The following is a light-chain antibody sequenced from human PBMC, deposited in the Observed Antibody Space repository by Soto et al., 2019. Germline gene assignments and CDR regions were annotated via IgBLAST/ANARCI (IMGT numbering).Light chain of an antibody. J-gene: IGLJ2*01. CDR2: RNN. V-gene: IGLV1-47*01. CDR3: AAWDDSLSGVV. Sequence: QSVLTQPPSASGTPGQRVTISCSGSSSNIGGNYVYWYQQLPGRAPKLLIYRNNQRPSGVPDRFSGSKSGTSASLAISGLRSEDEADYYCAAWDDSLSGVVFGGGPKLTVL. CDR1: SSNIGGNY.